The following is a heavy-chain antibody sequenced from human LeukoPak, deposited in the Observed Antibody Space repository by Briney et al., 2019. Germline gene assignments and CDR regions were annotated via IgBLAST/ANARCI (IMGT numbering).Heavy chain of an antibody. CDR2: IHYSGIT. CDR1: GYSISSDNW. V-gene: IGHV4-28*01. D-gene: IGHD4/OR15-4a*01. Sequence: SETLSLTCAVSGYSISSDNWWGWIRQPPGKGLEWIGYIHYSGITYYSPSLKSRVTLSVDMSKNQFSLRLSSVTAVDTAVYYCARKPNAVYWFDPWGQGSLVTVSS. J-gene: IGHJ5*02. CDR3: ARKPNAVYWFDP.